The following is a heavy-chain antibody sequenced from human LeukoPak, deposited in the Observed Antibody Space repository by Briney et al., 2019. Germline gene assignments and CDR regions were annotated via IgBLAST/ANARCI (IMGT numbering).Heavy chain of an antibody. D-gene: IGHD3-10*01. J-gene: IGHJ5*02. CDR2: ISYSGST. Sequence: PSETPSLTCTVSGGSISNYYWSWIRQPPGKGLEWIGYISYSGSTNYNPSLRSRVTISVDTSKNQFSLKLSSVTAADTAVYYCAREVGSGTGKGDWFDPWGQGTLVTVPS. V-gene: IGHV4-59*01. CDR3: AREVGSGTGKGDWFDP. CDR1: GGSISNYY.